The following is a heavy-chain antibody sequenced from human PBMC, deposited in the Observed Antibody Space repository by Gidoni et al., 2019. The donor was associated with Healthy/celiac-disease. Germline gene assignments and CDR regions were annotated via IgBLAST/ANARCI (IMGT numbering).Heavy chain of an antibody. CDR3: ARDSALGITGTTKAFDI. CDR2: IYSGGRT. CDR1: GFTVISNY. D-gene: IGHD1-7*01. J-gene: IGHJ3*02. Sequence: EVQLVESGGGLIQPVGSLRLSCAASGFTVISNYMSWVRQAPGKGLEWVSVIYSGGRTYYADSVKGRFTISRDNSKNTLYLQMNSLRAEDTAVYYCARDSALGITGTTKAFDIWGQGTMVTVSS. V-gene: IGHV3-53*01.